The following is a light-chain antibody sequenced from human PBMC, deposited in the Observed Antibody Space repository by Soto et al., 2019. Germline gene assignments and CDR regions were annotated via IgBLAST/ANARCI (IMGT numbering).Light chain of an antibody. CDR1: SSDVGDYNY. CDR2: GVS. J-gene: IGLJ2*01. Sequence: QSALTQPASVSGSPGQSITISCTGTSSDVGDYNYVSWYQQHPGKAPKLIIYGVSNRPSGLSNRFSGSKSGNTASLTISLLQAEDEADYYCSSYTSTNTLVFGGGTKLTVL. V-gene: IGLV2-14*01. CDR3: SSYTSTNTLV.